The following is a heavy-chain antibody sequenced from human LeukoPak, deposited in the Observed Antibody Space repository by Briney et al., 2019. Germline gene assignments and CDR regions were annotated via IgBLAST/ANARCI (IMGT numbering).Heavy chain of an antibody. Sequence: ASVKVSCKASGYTFTSYYMHWVRQAPGQGLEWMGIINPSGGSTSYAQKFQGRVTMTRDTSTSTVYMELSSLRSEDTAVYYCASLRERSYYARGFDYWGQGTLVTVSS. CDR3: ASLRERSYYARGFDY. CDR1: GYTFTSYY. V-gene: IGHV1-46*01. CDR2: INPSGGST. D-gene: IGHD1-26*01. J-gene: IGHJ4*02.